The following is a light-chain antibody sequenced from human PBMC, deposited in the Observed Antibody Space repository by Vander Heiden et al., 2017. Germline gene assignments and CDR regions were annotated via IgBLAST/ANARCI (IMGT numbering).Light chain of an antibody. CDR2: AAS. CDR1: QSISSY. CDR3: QQCDSTPWT. V-gene: IGKV1-39*01. Sequence: DIPMTQSPSSLSASVRERVTITCRASQSISSYLNWYQQKPGKAPKLLIYAASSLQSGVPSRFSGSGSGTDFTLTISSLQPEDFATYYCQQCDSTPWTFGQGTKVEIK. J-gene: IGKJ1*01.